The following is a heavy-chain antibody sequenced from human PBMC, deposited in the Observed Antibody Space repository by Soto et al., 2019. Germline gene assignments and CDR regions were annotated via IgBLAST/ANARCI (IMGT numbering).Heavy chain of an antibody. CDR1: GFTFSSYS. CDR3: ARERSYGDYTAHFDS. Sequence: SGGSLRLSCAASGFTFSSYSMIWVRQAPGKGLEWVSYISSSSSYIYYADSVKGRFTISRDNAKNSLYLQMNSLRAEDTATYYCARERSYGDYTAHFDSWGQGTLVTVSS. D-gene: IGHD4-17*01. CDR2: ISSSSSYI. J-gene: IGHJ4*02. V-gene: IGHV3-21*01.